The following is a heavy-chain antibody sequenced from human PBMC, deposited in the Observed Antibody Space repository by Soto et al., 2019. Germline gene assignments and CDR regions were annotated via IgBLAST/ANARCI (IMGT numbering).Heavy chain of an antibody. J-gene: IGHJ4*02. CDR3: AKDRTWEYYDSSGYYGDYFDY. D-gene: IGHD3-22*01. CDR1: GFTFSSYA. Sequence: PGGSLRLSCAASGFTFSSYAMSWVRQAPGKGLEWVSAISGSGGSTYYADSVKGRFTISRDNSKNTLYLQMNSLRAEDTAVYYCAKDRTWEYYDSSGYYGDYFDYWGQGTLVTVSS. V-gene: IGHV3-23*01. CDR2: ISGSGGST.